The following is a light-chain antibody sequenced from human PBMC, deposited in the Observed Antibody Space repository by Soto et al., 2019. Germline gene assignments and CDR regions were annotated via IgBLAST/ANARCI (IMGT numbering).Light chain of an antibody. V-gene: IGKV3-20*01. CDR2: GAS. Sequence: EIVLTRSPGTLSLSPGERATLSCRASQSVSSSYLAWYQQKPGQAPRLLIYGASSRATGIPDRFSGGGSGTDFTLTISRLEPEDFAVYYCQHYGSSQTFGQGTKVEIK. J-gene: IGKJ1*01. CDR1: QSVSSSY. CDR3: QHYGSSQT.